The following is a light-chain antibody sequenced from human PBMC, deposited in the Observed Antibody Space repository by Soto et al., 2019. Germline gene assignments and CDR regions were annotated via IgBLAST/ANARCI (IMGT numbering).Light chain of an antibody. CDR3: QQFYNYPRT. J-gene: IGKJ1*01. Sequence: IQMTQSPSSLSASTGDRVSITCRATQDIGTYLAWYQQIPGKAPKLLIYDASTLQTGVPSRFSGSGSGTDFTLTISYLQSEDFGTYYCQQFYNYPRTFGQGTKVDIK. CDR1: QDIGTY. V-gene: IGKV1-8*01. CDR2: DAS.